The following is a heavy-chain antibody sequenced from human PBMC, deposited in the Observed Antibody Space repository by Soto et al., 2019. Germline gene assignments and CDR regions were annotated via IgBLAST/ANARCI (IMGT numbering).Heavy chain of an antibody. CDR3: AKSPRGDGYAYWYFDL. Sequence: SLRLSSAAAGFTFTTYALTWVRLAPGRGLEWVSSIKPSDITYYPDSVRGRFTVSRDNSKNTLYLQMSSLRVEDTAIYYCAKSPRGDGYAYWYFDLWGRLTLFTAPS. D-gene: IGHD5-12*01. J-gene: IGHJ2*01. CDR1: GFTFTTYA. V-gene: IGHV3-23*01. CDR2: IKPSDIT.